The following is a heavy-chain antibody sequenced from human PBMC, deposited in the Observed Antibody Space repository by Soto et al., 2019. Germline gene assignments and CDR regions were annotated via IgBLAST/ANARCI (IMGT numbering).Heavy chain of an antibody. Sequence: KPGGSLRLSCAASGFTFSSYAMSWVRQAPGKGLEWVSAISGSSSNIYYADSVKGRFTISRDNAKNSLYLQMNSLRAEDTAMYYCARDYDFWSGYYIGYYYYGMDVWGQGTTVTVSS. J-gene: IGHJ6*02. CDR3: ARDYDFWSGYYIGYYYYGMDV. D-gene: IGHD3-3*01. CDR2: ISGSSSNI. V-gene: IGHV3-21*01. CDR1: GFTFSSYA.